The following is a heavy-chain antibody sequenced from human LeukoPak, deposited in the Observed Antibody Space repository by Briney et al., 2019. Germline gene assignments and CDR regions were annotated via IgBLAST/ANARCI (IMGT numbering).Heavy chain of an antibody. Sequence: PGRSLRLSCAAYGFTFSSYAMHGVRQAPGKGLEWVAVISYDGSNKYYADSVKGRFTISRDNSKNTLYLQMNSLRAEDTAVYYCARDQGGWGQGTLVTVSS. CDR2: ISYDGSNK. CDR3: ARDQGG. J-gene: IGHJ4*02. V-gene: IGHV3-30-3*01. D-gene: IGHD1-26*01. CDR1: GFTFSSYA.